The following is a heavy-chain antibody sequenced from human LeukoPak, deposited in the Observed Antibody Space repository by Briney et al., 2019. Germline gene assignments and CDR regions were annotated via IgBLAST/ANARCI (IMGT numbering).Heavy chain of an antibody. CDR2: ITGRGDEI. D-gene: IGHD6-13*01. J-gene: IGHJ5*02. CDR1: GFISSNYA. CDR3: AKGAAAGLVDWFDP. Sequence: GGSLRLSCAASGFISSNYALMWVRQAPGKGLEWVSSITGRGDEIFYAGSVKGRFSLSRDNSKNMLYLQMYSLGAEDTAIYYRAKGAAAGLVDWFDPWGQGTLVTVSS. V-gene: IGHV3-23*01.